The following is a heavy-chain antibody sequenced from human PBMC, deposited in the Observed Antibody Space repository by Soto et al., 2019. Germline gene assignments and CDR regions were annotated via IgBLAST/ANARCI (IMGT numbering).Heavy chain of an antibody. CDR3: AVAAAGSYYYGMDV. J-gene: IGHJ6*02. V-gene: IGHV1-18*01. D-gene: IGHD6-13*01. Sequence: QVQLVQSGAEVKKPGASVKVSCKASGYTFTSYSISWVRQAPGQGLEWMGWISAYNGNTNYAQKHQGRVTMTTDTSRSAADMELRSLRSDDTAVYYCAVAAAGSYYYGMDVWCQGTTVTVSS. CDR1: GYTFTSYS. CDR2: ISAYNGNT.